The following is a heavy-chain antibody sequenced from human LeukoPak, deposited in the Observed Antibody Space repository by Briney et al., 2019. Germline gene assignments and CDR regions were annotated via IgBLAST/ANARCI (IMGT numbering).Heavy chain of an antibody. CDR2: IYTSGST. J-gene: IGHJ1*01. CDR1: GGSVSSYY. D-gene: IGHD4-17*01. CDR3: ARDPPDYGDYGEYFQH. V-gene: IGHV4-4*07. Sequence: PSETLSLTCTVSGGSVSSYYWSWIRQPAGKGLEWIGRIYTSGSTNYSPSLKSRVTMSVDTSKNQFSLKLSSVTAADTAVYYCARDPPDYGDYGEYFQHWGQGTLVTVSS.